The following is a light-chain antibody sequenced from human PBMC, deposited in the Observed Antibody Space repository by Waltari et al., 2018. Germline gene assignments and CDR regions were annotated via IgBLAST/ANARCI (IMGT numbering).Light chain of an antibody. CDR2: EVS. V-gene: IGLV2-23*02. CDR1: SSDVGSYNL. Sequence: QSALTQPASVSGSPGQSITISCTGTSSDVGSYNLVSWYQQHPGKAPIFMSYEVSKRPSGDSNRFSGSKSGNAASLTFTGLQAEDEANYYSYSVEGSNPVVFGGGTKLTVL. J-gene: IGLJ2*01. CDR3: YSVEGSNPVV.